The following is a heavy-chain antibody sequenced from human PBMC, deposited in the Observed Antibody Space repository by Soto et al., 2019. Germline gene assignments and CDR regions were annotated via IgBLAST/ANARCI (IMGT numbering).Heavy chain of an antibody. CDR2: IIPIFGTA. V-gene: IGHV1-69*13. D-gene: IGHD6-13*01. CDR1: GGTFSSYA. CDR3: ARRPGSGSSWGPEDYYGMDV. Sequence: ASVKVSCKASGGTFSSYAISWVRQAPGQGLEWMGGIIPIFGTANYAQKFQGRVTITADESTSTAYMELSSLRSEDTAVYYCARRPGSGSSWGPEDYYGMDVWGQGTTVTAP. J-gene: IGHJ6*02.